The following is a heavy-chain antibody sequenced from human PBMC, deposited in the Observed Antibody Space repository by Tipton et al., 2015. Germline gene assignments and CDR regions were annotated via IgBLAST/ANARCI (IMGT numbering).Heavy chain of an antibody. CDR3: ARGGNSAFDI. D-gene: IGHD1-14*01. CDR2: TYYRSKWYS. V-gene: IGHV6-1*01. CDR1: GDSVSSNSAA. J-gene: IGHJ3*02. Sequence: GLVKPSQTLSLTCAISGDSVSSNSAAWNWIRQSPSRGLEWLGNTYYRSKWYSDYAVSVKSRITINSDTSMNQFSLQLSSVTPEDTAVYYCARGGNSAFDIWGQGTLVTVSS.